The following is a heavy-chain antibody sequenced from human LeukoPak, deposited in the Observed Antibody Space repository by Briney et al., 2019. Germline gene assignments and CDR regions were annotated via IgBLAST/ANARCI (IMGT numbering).Heavy chain of an antibody. J-gene: IGHJ4*02. V-gene: IGHV3-30-3*01. D-gene: IGHD3-22*01. CDR2: ISSDVSNR. Sequence: PGRSLRLSCAASGFIFSNYAMHWVRQTPGKGLEWVTVISSDVSNRYYADSVKGRFTISRDNSKNTLYLQMNSLRAEDTAVYYCARTAGDSSGYYHDYWGQGTLVTVSP. CDR3: ARTAGDSSGYYHDY. CDR1: GFIFSNYA.